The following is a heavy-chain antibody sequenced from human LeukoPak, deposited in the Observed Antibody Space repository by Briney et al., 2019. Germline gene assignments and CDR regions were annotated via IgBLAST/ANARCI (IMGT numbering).Heavy chain of an antibody. Sequence: ASVKVSCKASGYTFTGYYMHWVRQAPGQGLEWMGWVNPNSGGTNYAQKFQGRVTMTRDPSISTAYMELSRLRSDDTAVYYCARDPPGIAAAGYDYWGQGTLVTVSS. CDR3: ARDPPGIAAAGYDY. J-gene: IGHJ4*02. CDR1: GYTFTGYY. D-gene: IGHD6-13*01. CDR2: VNPNSGGT. V-gene: IGHV1-2*02.